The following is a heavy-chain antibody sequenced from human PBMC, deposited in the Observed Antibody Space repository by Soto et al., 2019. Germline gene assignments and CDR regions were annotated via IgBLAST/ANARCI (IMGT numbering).Heavy chain of an antibody. V-gene: IGHV5-10-1*01. CDR2: IDPSDSYT. J-gene: IGHJ6*02. CDR1: GYSFTSYW. Sequence: PGESLKISCKGSGYSFTSYWISWVRQMPGKGLEWMGRIDPSDSYTNYSPSFQGHVTISADKSISTAYLQWSSLKASDTAMYYCARHTAAVAGNVYYYGMDVWGQGTTVTVSS. D-gene: IGHD6-19*01. CDR3: ARHTAAVAGNVYYYGMDV.